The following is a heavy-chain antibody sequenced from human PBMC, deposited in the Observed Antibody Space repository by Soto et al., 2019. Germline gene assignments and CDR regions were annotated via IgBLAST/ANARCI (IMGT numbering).Heavy chain of an antibody. D-gene: IGHD2-15*01. CDR3: AREGSGVGYCSGGRCYSAFDY. CDR1: GGTFSSYA. V-gene: IGHV1-69*12. CDR2: IIPIFGTA. Sequence: QVQLVQSGAEVKKPGSSVKVSCKAYGGTFSSYAISWVRQAPGQGLDWLGGIIPIFGTANYAQKFQGRVTITADESMSTAYMELSSLRSEDTAVYYCAREGSGVGYCSGGRCYSAFDYWGQGTLVTVSS. J-gene: IGHJ4*02.